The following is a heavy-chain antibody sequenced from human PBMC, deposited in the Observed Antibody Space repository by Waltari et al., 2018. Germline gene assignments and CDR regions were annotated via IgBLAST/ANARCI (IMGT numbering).Heavy chain of an antibody. CDR2: IGTAGDT. CDR3: ARDRGLYGMDV. Sequence: EVQLVESGGGLVQPGGSLRLSCAASGFTFSSYDMHWVRQATGKGLEWVSAIGTAGDTYYPGSVKGRFTISRENAKNSLYLQMNSLRAGDTAMYYCARDRGLYGMDVWGQGTTVTVSS. V-gene: IGHV3-13*01. CDR1: GFTFSSYD. J-gene: IGHJ6*02.